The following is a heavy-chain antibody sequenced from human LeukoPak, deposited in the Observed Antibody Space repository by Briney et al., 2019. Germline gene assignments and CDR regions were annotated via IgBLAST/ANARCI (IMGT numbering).Heavy chain of an antibody. V-gene: IGHV4-4*07. J-gene: IGHJ6*04. CDR3: ASSDSSGSYPAGYKMDV. D-gene: IGHD6-19*01. Sequence: SETLSLTCTVSGASISVYSWTWIRQPAGKGLEYIGRLFPSGSTNYNPSLMSRLTISVDKSKNQFSLRLRSVTAADTAVYYCASSDSSGSYPAGYKMDVWGKGTTVTVSS. CDR2: LFPSGST. CDR1: GASISVYS.